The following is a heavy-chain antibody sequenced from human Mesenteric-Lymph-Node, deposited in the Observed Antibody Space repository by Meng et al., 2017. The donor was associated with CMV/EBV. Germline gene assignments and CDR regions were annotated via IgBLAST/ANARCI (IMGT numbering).Heavy chain of an antibody. CDR1: GYTFTSYG. CDR3: ARSGAVAGHYYFDY. D-gene: IGHD6-19*01. J-gene: IGHJ4*02. Sequence: ASVKVSCKASGYTFTSYGISWVRQAPGQGLEWMGWISTYNGNIHYAQKFQGRVTMTRDTSISTAYMELSSLISDDTAVYYCARSGAVAGHYYFDYWGQGTLVTVSS. CDR2: ISTYNGNI. V-gene: IGHV1-18*01.